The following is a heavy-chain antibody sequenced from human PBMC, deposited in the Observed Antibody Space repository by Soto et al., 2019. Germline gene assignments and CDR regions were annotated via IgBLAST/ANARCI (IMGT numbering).Heavy chain of an antibody. V-gene: IGHV3-21*01. J-gene: IGHJ6*02. D-gene: IGHD2-15*01. CDR2: ISSSSYI. CDR3: ATSGGGNAYYYYGMDV. Sequence: WGSLRLACAACGFTFRSYSMNWVRQSPGKGLEWVSSISSSSYIYYADSVKGRFTISRDNAKNSLYLQMNSLRAEDTAVYYCATSGGGNAYYYYGMDVWGQGTTLTVSS. CDR1: GFTFRSYS.